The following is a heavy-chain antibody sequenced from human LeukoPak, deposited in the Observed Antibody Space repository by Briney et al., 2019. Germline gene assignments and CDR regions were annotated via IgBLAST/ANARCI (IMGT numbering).Heavy chain of an antibody. J-gene: IGHJ4*02. CDR3: ARDETTVTTGFDY. D-gene: IGHD4-17*01. Sequence: SETLSLTCTVSGDSISSGDYYWSWIRQPAGKGLEWIGRISSSGSTNYNPSLKSRVTISVDTSKNQFSLKLSSVTAADTAVYYCARDETTVTTGFDYWGQGTLVTVSS. V-gene: IGHV4-61*02. CDR1: GDSISSGDYY. CDR2: ISSSGST.